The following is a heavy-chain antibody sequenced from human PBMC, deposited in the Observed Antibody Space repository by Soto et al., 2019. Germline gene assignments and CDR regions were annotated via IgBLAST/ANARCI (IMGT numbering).Heavy chain of an antibody. CDR2: GRNKANSYTT. D-gene: IGHD2-15*01. V-gene: IGHV3-72*01. Sequence: EVQLVQSGGGLVQPGGSLRLSCAASGFTFNDQYMDWVRQAPGKGLEWVGRGRNKANSYTTEYAASVKGRFTVSRDDSKNFLFLQLNSLNTEDTAVYYCTRGGTSQNSYYWHMDVWGQGTTVTVSS. CDR1: GFTFNDQY. CDR3: TRGGTSQNSYYWHMDV. J-gene: IGHJ6*03.